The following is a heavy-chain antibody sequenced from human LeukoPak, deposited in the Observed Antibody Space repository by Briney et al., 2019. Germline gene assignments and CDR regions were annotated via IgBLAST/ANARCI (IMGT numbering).Heavy chain of an antibody. CDR1: GGSISSGGYY. Sequence: PSETLSLTCTVSGGSISSGGYYWSWIRQHPGKGLEWIGYIYYSGSTYYNPSLKSRVTISVDTSKNQFSLKLSSATAADTAVYYCARGSPYDYIWGGYRPHLFDYWGQGTLVTVSS. CDR3: ARGSPYDYIWGGYRPHLFDY. J-gene: IGHJ4*02. V-gene: IGHV4-31*03. CDR2: IYYSGST. D-gene: IGHD3-16*02.